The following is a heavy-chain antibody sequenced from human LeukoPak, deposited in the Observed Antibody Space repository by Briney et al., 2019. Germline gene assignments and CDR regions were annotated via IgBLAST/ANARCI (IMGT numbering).Heavy chain of an antibody. Sequence: GRSLRLSCAASGFTFSSYAMHWVRQAPGKGLEWVAVISYDGSSKYYAGSVKGRFTISRDNSKNTLYLQMNSLRAEDTAVYYCASQEQRLLDYWGQGTLVTVSS. D-gene: IGHD6-25*01. CDR1: GFTFSSYA. CDR2: ISYDGSSK. CDR3: ASQEQRLLDY. J-gene: IGHJ4*02. V-gene: IGHV3-30-3*01.